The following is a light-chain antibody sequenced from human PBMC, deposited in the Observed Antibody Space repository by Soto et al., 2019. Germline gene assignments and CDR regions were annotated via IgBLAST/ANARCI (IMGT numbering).Light chain of an antibody. CDR3: QTWGTGISV. J-gene: IGLJ1*01. V-gene: IGLV4-69*01. Sequence: QSVLTQSPSASASLGASVKLTCTLSSGHSNYAIAWHQQQPEKGPRYLMKLNSDGSHRKGDGIPDRFSGSSSGAERYLTISSLQSEDEADYYCQTWGTGISVFGTGTKLTVL. CDR2: LNSDGSH. CDR1: SGHSNYA.